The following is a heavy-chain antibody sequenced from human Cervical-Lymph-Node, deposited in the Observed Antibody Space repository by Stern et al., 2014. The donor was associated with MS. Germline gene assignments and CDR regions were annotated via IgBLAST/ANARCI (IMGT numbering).Heavy chain of an antibody. CDR1: GDIFINYA. Sequence: VQLVESGTEVKKPGSSMTLSCKTSGDIFINYALSWVRPAPGKGLECMGGIIPVLGTTNYAQRFQGRLTITADESTRTAYMELSSLRAEDTAIYYCARDSASAGLYYFDFWGQGTLVTVSS. J-gene: IGHJ4*02. CDR3: ARDSASAGLYYFDF. D-gene: IGHD2/OR15-2a*01. CDR2: IIPVLGTT. V-gene: IGHV1-69*01.